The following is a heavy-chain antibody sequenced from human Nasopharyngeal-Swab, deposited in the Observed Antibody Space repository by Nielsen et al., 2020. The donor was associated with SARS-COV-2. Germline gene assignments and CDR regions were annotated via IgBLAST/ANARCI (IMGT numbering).Heavy chain of an antibody. D-gene: IGHD3-3*01. V-gene: IGHV3-7*01. CDR2: IKQDGSEL. CDR1: GFSFSSYA. CDR3: ARDRTDYDFWSHYYTYYLDF. Sequence: GGSLRLSCAASGFSFSSYAMHWVRQAPGKGLEWVANIKQDGSELYYVDSVKGRFTISRDNAKNSLFLQMNSLRAEDTAVYYCARDRTDYDFWSHYYTYYLDFWGQGTLVTVSS. J-gene: IGHJ4*02.